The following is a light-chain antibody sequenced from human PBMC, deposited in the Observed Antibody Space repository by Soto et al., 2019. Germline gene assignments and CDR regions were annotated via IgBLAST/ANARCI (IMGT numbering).Light chain of an antibody. J-gene: IGKJ2*01. V-gene: IGKV4-1*01. CDR2: WAS. CDR3: QQYYSTPYT. CDR1: QSVLYSSNNNKY. Sequence: DIVMTQSPDSLAVSLGERATINCKSSQSVLYSSNNNKYLAWYQQKPGQPPKLLIYWASTRESGVPDRFSGSGSGTDFTPTISSLQAEDVAVYYCQQYYSTPYTFGQGTKLEIK.